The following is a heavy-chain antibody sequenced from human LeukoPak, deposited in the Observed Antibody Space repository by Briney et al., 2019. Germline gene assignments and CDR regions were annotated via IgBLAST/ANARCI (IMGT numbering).Heavy chain of an antibody. V-gene: IGHV1-18*01. D-gene: IGHD3-22*01. J-gene: IGHJ4*02. Sequence: ASVKVSCKASGYTFTSYGISWVRQAPGQGLEWMGWISAYNGNTNYAQKLQGRGTMTTDTSPSTAYMELRSLRSDDTAVYCCARVHRYYDMPFDYWGQGTLVTVSS. CDR2: ISAYNGNT. CDR3: ARVHRYYDMPFDY. CDR1: GYTFTSYG.